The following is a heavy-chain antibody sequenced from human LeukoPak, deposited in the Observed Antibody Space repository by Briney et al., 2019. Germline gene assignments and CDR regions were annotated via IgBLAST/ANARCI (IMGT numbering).Heavy chain of an antibody. D-gene: IGHD4-11*01. CDR2: INPNSGGT. J-gene: IGHJ6*02. CDR3: ARDTPTTDYGMDV. Sequence: GASVKVSCKASGYTFTGYYVHWVRQAPGQGLEWMGWINPNSGGTNYAQKFQGRVTMTRDTSISTAYMELSRLRSDDTAVYYCARDTPTTDYGMDVWGQGTTVTVSS. V-gene: IGHV1-2*02. CDR1: GYTFTGYY.